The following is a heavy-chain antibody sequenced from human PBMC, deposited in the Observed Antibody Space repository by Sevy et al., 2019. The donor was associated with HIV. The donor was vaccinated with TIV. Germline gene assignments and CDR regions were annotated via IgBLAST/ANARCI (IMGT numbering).Heavy chain of an antibody. D-gene: IGHD6-19*01. V-gene: IGHV1-18*04. CDR1: GYTFSRSV. CDR3: GRGGGIAVAGGGYYSDY. Sequence: ASVKVSCMASGYTFSRSVITWVRQAPGQGLEWMGWISTYNGKTNYAQKFQDRVTMTTDTSTNTAYMELRSLRSDDTAIYYCGRGGGIAVAGGGYYSDYWGQGSLVTVSS. J-gene: IGHJ4*02. CDR2: ISTYNGKT.